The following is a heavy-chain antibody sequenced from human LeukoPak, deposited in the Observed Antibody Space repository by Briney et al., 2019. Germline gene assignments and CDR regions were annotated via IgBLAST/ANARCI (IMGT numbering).Heavy chain of an antibody. D-gene: IGHD6-13*01. CDR2: IKQDGSEK. V-gene: IGHV3-7*01. CDR3: ARQSIAAAGHDAFDI. CDR1: EFTFSSYW. J-gene: IGHJ3*02. Sequence: GGSLRLSCAASEFTFSSYWMSWVRQAPGKGLEWVANIKQDGSEKYYVDSVKGRFTISRDNAKNSLYLQMNSLRAEDTAVYYCARQSIAAAGHDAFDIWGQGTMVTVSS.